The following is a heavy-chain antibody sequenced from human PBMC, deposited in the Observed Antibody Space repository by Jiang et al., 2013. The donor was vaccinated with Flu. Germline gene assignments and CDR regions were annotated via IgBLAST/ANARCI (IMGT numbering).Heavy chain of an antibody. CDR2: ITHSGST. Sequence: LLKPSETLSLTCAVYGESFSGYYWTWIRQVPGKGLEWIGEITHSGSTNYNPSLKSRVTISVDTSKSQFSLRLNSVTAADTALYYCARRIRYDGGKKDYWSQGTLVTVSS. D-gene: IGHD3-10*02. J-gene: IGHJ4*02. CDR3: ARRIRYDGGKKDY. V-gene: IGHV4-34*01. CDR1: GESFSGYY.